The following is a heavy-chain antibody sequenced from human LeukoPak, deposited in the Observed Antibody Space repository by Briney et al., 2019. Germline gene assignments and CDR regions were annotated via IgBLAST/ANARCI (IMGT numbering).Heavy chain of an antibody. D-gene: IGHD3-22*01. V-gene: IGHV3-21*01. CDR3: AREALIDSSGYYYYYYGMDV. CDR1: GFTFSSYS. CDR2: ISSSSSYI. J-gene: IGHJ6*02. Sequence: GGSLRLSCAASGFTFSSYSMNWVRQAPGKGLECVSSISSSSSYIYYADSVKGRFTISRDNAKNSLYLQMNSLRAEDTAVYYCAREALIDSSGYYYYYYGMDVCGQGTTVTVSS.